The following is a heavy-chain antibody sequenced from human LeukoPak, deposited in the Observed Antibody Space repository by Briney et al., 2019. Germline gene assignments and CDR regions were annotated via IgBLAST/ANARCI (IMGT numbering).Heavy chain of an antibody. Sequence: PGGSLRLSCAASGFTFSSYAMSWVRQAPGKGLEWVSAISGSGGSTYYADSVKGRFTISRDNSKNTLYLQMNSLRAEDTAVYYCAKPIHKRSSSGYYYFDYWGQGTLVTVSS. V-gene: IGHV3-23*01. D-gene: IGHD3-22*01. J-gene: IGHJ4*02. CDR1: GFTFSSYA. CDR3: AKPIHKRSSSGYYYFDY. CDR2: ISGSGGST.